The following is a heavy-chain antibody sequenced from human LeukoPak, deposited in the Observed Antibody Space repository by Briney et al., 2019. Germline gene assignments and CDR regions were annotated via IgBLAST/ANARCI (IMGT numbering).Heavy chain of an antibody. D-gene: IGHD3-22*01. J-gene: IGHJ1*01. Sequence: SETLSLTCTVSGGSISSYYWSWIRQPPGKGLEWIGYIYYSGSTNYNPSLKSRVTISVDTSKNQFSLRLSSVTAADTAVYFCASPRGDDNGGYNTWYFHNWGQGILVTVSS. V-gene: IGHV4-59*12. CDR2: IYYSGST. CDR1: GGSISSYY. CDR3: ASPRGDDNGGYNTWYFHN.